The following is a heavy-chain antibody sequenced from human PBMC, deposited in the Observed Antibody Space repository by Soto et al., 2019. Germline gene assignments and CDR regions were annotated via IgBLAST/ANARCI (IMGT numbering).Heavy chain of an antibody. CDR2: INPYNGNT. D-gene: IGHD3-10*01. CDR3: ARALGFTVVTGKTILDAFDV. J-gene: IGHJ3*01. CDR1: GYTFMNYG. V-gene: IGHV1-18*04. Sequence: SVKVSCKTSGYTFMNYGLNWVRQAPGQGLEWMGWINPYNGNTNYAQKFQERVIMTTDTSTNTAYMELRILRYGDTAVYYCARALGFTVVTGKTILDAFDVWGQGTMVTVSS.